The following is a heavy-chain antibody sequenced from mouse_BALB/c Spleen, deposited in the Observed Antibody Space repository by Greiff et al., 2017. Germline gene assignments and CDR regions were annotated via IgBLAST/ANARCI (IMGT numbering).Heavy chain of an antibody. Sequence: QVQLQQSGAELARPGASVKLSCKASGYTFTDYYINWVKQRTGQGLEWIGEIYPGSGNTYYNEKFKGKATLTADKSSSTAYMQLSSLTSEDSAVYFCARKEGAWFAYWGQGTLVTVSA. CDR3: ARKEGAWFAY. CDR1: GYTFTDYY. V-gene: IGHV1-77*01. J-gene: IGHJ3*01. CDR2: IYPGSGNT.